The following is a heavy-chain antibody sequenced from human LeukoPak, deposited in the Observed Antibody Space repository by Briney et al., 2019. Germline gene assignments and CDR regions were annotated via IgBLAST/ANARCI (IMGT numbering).Heavy chain of an antibody. CDR1: GYTFISYY. D-gene: IGHD3-3*01. CDR3: ARDPSGDFWSGPGD. CDR2: FNPSGGST. J-gene: IGHJ4*02. Sequence: GASVKVSFKASGYTFISYYIHWVRQAPGQGLEWMGIFNPSGGSTVYAQKFQGRVTMTRDTSTSTVYMDLSSLRSDDTAVYYCARDPSGDFWSGPGDWGQGTLVTVSS. V-gene: IGHV1-46*01.